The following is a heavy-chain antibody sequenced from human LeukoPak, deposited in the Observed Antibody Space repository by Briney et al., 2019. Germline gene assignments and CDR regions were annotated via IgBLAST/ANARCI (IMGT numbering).Heavy chain of an antibody. CDR3: ARGVRYGSGSYKKTYYFDY. Sequence: GASVKVSCKASGYTFTSYGINWVRQATGQGLEWMGWMNPNSGNTGYAQKFQGRVTMTRNTSISTAYMELSSLRSEDTAVYYCARGVRYGSGSYKKTYYFDYWGQGTLVTVSS. V-gene: IGHV1-8*02. J-gene: IGHJ4*02. D-gene: IGHD3-10*01. CDR1: GYTFTSYG. CDR2: MNPNSGNT.